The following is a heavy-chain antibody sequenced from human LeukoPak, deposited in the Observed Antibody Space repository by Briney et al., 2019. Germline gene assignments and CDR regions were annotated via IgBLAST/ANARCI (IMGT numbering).Heavy chain of an antibody. CDR3: ARVPQMGPYFDY. D-gene: IGHD5-24*01. CDR1: GYTFTGYY. Sequence: ASVKVSCKASGYTFTGYYMHWVRQAPGQGLERMGWINPNSGGTNYAQKFQGRVTMTRDTSISTAYMELSRLRSDDTAVYYCARVPQMGPYFDYWGQGTLVTVSS. CDR2: INPNSGGT. V-gene: IGHV1-2*02. J-gene: IGHJ4*02.